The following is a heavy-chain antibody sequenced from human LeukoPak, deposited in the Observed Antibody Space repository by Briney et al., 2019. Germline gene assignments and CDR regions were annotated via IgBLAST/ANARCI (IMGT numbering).Heavy chain of an antibody. V-gene: IGHV3-74*01. CDR2: INSDGSST. J-gene: IGHJ3*02. CDR3: AREAAVHHAFDI. D-gene: IGHD6-6*01. CDR1: GFTFSSYW. Sequence: GGSLRLSCAASGFTFSSYWMHWVRQAPGKGLVWVSRINSDGSSTSYADSVKGRFTISRDNAKNTLYLQMNSLRAEDTAVYYCAREAAVHHAFDIWGQGTMVTVSS.